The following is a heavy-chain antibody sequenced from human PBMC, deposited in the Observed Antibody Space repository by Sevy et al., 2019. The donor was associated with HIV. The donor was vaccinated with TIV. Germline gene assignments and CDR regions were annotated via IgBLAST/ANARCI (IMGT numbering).Heavy chain of an antibody. Sequence: GGSLRLSCAASGFTFSNYWMHWVRQAPGKGLVWVSRIKTDGSNRDSADSVKGRFFISRDNAKNLLYLQMNSLRDEDMAVYYCARVGDSVLVPTAVDAFDFWGQGTMVTVSS. CDR1: GFTFSNYW. J-gene: IGHJ3*01. D-gene: IGHD2-2*01. CDR3: ARVGDSVLVPTAVDAFDF. V-gene: IGHV3-74*01. CDR2: IKTDGSNR.